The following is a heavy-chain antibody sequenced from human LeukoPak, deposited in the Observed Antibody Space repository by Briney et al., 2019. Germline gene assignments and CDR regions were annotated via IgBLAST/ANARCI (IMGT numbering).Heavy chain of an antibody. D-gene: IGHD3-22*01. V-gene: IGHV1-69*02. J-gene: IGHJ5*02. Sequence: SVKVSCKASGGTFSSYTISWVRQAPGQGLEWMGRIIPILGIANYAQKFQGRVTITADKSTSTAYMELSSLRSEDTAVYYCASEPPYYDSSGPLRPWGQGTLFTVSS. CDR1: GGTFSSYT. CDR3: ASEPPYYDSSGPLRP. CDR2: IIPILGIA.